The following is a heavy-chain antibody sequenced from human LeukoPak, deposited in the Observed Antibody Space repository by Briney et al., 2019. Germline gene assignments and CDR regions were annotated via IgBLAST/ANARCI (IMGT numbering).Heavy chain of an antibody. V-gene: IGHV4-39*07. D-gene: IGHD6-13*01. CDR1: GGSISSSSYY. CDR2: IYYSGST. J-gene: IGHJ4*02. CDR3: ARARSSSIYYFDY. Sequence: SETLSLTCTVSGGSISSSSYYWGWIRQPPGKGLEWIGSIYYSGSTYYNPSLKSRVTISVDTSKNQFSLKLTSVTAADTAVYYCARARSSSIYYFDYWGQGTLVTVSS.